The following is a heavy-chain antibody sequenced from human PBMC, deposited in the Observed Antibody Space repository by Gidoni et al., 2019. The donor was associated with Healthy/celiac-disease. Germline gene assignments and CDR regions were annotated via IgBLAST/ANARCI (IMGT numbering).Heavy chain of an antibody. D-gene: IGHD2-21*02. Sequence: QVQLVQSGAEVKKPGSSVKVSCKASGGPFSSYTISWVRQAPGQGLEWMGRIIPILGIANYAQKFQGRVTITADKSTSTAYMELSSLRSEDTAVYYCARDACGGDCYSGYYYYYGMDVWGQGTTVTVSS. J-gene: IGHJ6*02. CDR2: IIPILGIA. V-gene: IGHV1-69*08. CDR1: GGPFSSYT. CDR3: ARDACGGDCYSGYYYYYGMDV.